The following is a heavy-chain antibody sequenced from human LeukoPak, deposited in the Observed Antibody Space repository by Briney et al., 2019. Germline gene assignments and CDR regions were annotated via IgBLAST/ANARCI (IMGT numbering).Heavy chain of an antibody. Sequence: SETLSLTCTVSGGSISSSSYYWGWIRQPPGKGLEWIGYIYYSGSTNYNPSLKSRVIISVDTSKNQFSLKLSSVTAADTAVYYCARHEDTAMVVSPFDYWGQGTLVTVSS. D-gene: IGHD5-18*01. CDR1: GGSISSSSYY. V-gene: IGHV4-61*05. J-gene: IGHJ4*02. CDR2: IYYSGST. CDR3: ARHEDTAMVVSPFDY.